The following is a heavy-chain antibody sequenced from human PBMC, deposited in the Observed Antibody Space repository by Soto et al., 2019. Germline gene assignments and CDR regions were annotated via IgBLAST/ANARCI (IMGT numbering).Heavy chain of an antibody. J-gene: IGHJ6*02. D-gene: IGHD3-10*01. CDR2: LHYGGNS. V-gene: IGHV4-59*08. CDR1: GGSISKYY. Sequence: QVQLQESGPGLVKPSETLSLTCTVSGGSISKYYCSWFRQPPGEGLEWIGVLHYGGNSDYNPSPRSRVSMSVDTSKKHVSLRLTSVTSADTAVYWAGQAFGAIHGLVDVWGQGTTVIVSS. CDR3: GQAFGAIHGLVDV.